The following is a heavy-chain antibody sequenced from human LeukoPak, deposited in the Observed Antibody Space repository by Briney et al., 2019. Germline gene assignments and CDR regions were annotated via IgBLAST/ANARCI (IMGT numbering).Heavy chain of an antibody. J-gene: IGHJ4*02. CDR3: ARDSSSWYFDY. CDR2: IKQDGSEK. D-gene: IGHD6-13*01. CDR1: GFTFSSYW. V-gene: IGHV3-7*01. Sequence: GGSLRLSCAASGFTFSSYWMSWVRQAPGKGLEWVANIKQDGSEKYYVDSVKGRFTISRDNAKNSLYLQMNSLRAEDTAAYYCARDSSSWYFDYWGQGTLVTVSS.